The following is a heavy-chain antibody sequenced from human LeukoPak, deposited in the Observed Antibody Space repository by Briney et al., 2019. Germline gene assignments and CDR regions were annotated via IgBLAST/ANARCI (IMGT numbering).Heavy chain of an antibody. CDR2: IYSGGTT. Sequence: GGSLRLSCTASGFTVSNKYMNWVRQAPGKGLEWVSLIYSGGTTDYADSVKGRFIISRDTSKNTVYLQMNSLRAEDTAVYYCAKDLHAYYDSSGYERWGQGTLVTVSS. D-gene: IGHD3-22*01. CDR3: AKDLHAYYDSSGYER. CDR1: GFTVSNKY. J-gene: IGHJ4*02. V-gene: IGHV3-66*01.